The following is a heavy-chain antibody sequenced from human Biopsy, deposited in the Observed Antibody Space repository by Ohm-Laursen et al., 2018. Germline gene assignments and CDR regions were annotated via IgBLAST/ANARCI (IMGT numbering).Heavy chain of an antibody. CDR1: GFDFSDYS. CDR3: TRDLPLLRYFDRSGDWLDP. CDR2: VTTTSSYI. V-gene: IGHV3-21*06. J-gene: IGHJ5*02. Sequence: GSLRLSCAASGFDFSDYSMSWVRQAPGKGLEWVSSVTTTSSYIYYADSVKGRFTISRDNAKNPLYLQMNNLRVDDTAVYYCTRDLPLLRYFDRSGDWLDPWGQGTLVTVSS. D-gene: IGHD3-9*01.